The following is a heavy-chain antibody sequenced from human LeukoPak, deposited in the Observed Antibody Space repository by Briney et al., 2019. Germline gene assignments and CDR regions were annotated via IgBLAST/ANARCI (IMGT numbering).Heavy chain of an antibody. CDR1: GYTFTSYG. CDR3: ARSHCSGGSCYFDY. V-gene: IGHV1-69*05. D-gene: IGHD2-15*01. Sequence: ASVKVSCKASGYTFTSYGISWVRQAPGQGLEWMGRIIPIFGTANYAQKFQGRVTITTDESTSTAYMELSSLRSEDTAVYYCARSHCSGGSCYFDYWGQGTLVTVSS. CDR2: IIPIFGTA. J-gene: IGHJ4*02.